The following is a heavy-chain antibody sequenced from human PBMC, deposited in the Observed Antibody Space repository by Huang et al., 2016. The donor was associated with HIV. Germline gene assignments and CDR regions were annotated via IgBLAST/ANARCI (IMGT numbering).Heavy chain of an antibody. V-gene: IGHV5-51*01. CDR3: TRLFPELESFYTPLYRGGTHNWFDP. CDR1: GYKFSSYW. CDR2: MSRGCSET. J-gene: IGHJ5*02. D-gene: IGHD3-10*01. Sequence: EVQLVQSGAEVRKPGESLRISCKTSGYKFSSYWIAWVRQTPGRGLEWMGGMSRGCSETMYSLAFERQVTMSVDKSNSTAFLQWGGLKASYSALYFCTRLFPELESFYTPLYRGGTHNWFDPWGQGTLVIVSS.